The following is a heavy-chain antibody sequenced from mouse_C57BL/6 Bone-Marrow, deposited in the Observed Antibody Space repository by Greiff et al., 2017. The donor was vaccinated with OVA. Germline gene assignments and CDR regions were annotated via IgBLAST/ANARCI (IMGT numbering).Heavy chain of an antibody. V-gene: IGHV1-26*01. CDR2: INPNNGGT. Sequence: EVQLQQSGPELVKPGASVKISCKASGYTFTDYYMNWVKQSHGKSLEWIGDINPNNGGTSYNQKFKGQATLTVDKSSSTAYMELRSLTSEDSAVYYCARDRDYCGSSYVGYFDYWGQGTTLTVSS. CDR1: GYTFTDYY. J-gene: IGHJ2*01. CDR3: ARDRDYCGSSYVGYFDY. D-gene: IGHD1-1*01.